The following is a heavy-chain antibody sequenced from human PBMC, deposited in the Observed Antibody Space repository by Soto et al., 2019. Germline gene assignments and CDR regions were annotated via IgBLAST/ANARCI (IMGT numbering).Heavy chain of an antibody. V-gene: IGHV3-30-3*01. J-gene: IGHJ2*01. Sequence: QVQLVESGGGVVQPGRSLRLSCAASGFTFSTYAMHWVRQSPGTGLEWLAVISYEGSTTHYLDSVKGRFTISRDNSKNTLDLQMNSLRADDTAVYYCARGYYDLLPGFSYWYFDLWGRGTLVTVSS. CDR2: ISYEGSTT. CDR3: ARGYYDLLPGFSYWYFDL. CDR1: GFTFSTYA. D-gene: IGHD3-9*01.